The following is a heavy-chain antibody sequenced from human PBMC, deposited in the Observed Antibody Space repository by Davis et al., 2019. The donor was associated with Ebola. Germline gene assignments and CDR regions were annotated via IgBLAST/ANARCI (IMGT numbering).Heavy chain of an antibody. Sequence: PGGSLRLSCAASGFTFSSYGMHWVRQAPGKGLEWVAVIWYDGSNKYYADSVKGRFTISSDNSKNTLYLQMNSLRAEDMAVYYCARDEGSYDFWSGYYTVDGMDVWGQGTTVTVSS. CDR3: ARDEGSYDFWSGYYTVDGMDV. CDR1: GFTFSSYG. D-gene: IGHD3-3*01. J-gene: IGHJ6*02. CDR2: IWYDGSNK. V-gene: IGHV3-33*01.